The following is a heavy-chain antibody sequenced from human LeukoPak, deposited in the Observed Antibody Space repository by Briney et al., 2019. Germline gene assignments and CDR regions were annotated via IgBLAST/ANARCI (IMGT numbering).Heavy chain of an antibody. CDR2: IIPIFGTA. D-gene: IGHD3-10*01. J-gene: IGHJ3*02. Sequence: ASVKVSCKASGGTFSSYAISWVRQAPGQGLEWMGGIIPIFGTANYAQKFQGRVTITTDESTSTAYMELSSLRSEDTTVYYCARGFTMVREYAFDIWGHGTMVTVSS. CDR3: ARGFTMVREYAFDI. CDR1: GGTFSSYA. V-gene: IGHV1-69*05.